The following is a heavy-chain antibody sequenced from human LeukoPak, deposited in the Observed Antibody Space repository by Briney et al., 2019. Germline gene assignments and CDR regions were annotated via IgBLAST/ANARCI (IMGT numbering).Heavy chain of an antibody. D-gene: IGHD6-13*01. CDR1: GYTFTGYY. CDR2: IIPIFGIA. J-gene: IGHJ5*02. Sequence: GASVKVSCKASGYTFTGYYMHWVRQAPGQGLERMGRIIPIFGIANYAQKFQGRVTITADKSTSTAYMELSSLRSEDTAVYYCARYPSPSSPFDPWGQGTLVTVSS. CDR3: ARYPSPSSPFDP. V-gene: IGHV1-69*02.